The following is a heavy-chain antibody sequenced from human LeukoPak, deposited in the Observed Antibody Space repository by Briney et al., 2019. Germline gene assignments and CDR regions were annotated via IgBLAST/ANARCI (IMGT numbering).Heavy chain of an antibody. Sequence: GGSLRLSCAASGFTFDDYGMSWVRQAPGKGLEWVPGINWNGGSTGYADSVKGRFTISRDNAKNSLYLQMNSLRAEDTALYYCARDPIAVAGTYYFDYWGQGTLVTVSS. CDR3: ARDPIAVAGTYYFDY. V-gene: IGHV3-20*04. CDR1: GFTFDDYG. D-gene: IGHD6-19*01. J-gene: IGHJ4*02. CDR2: INWNGGST.